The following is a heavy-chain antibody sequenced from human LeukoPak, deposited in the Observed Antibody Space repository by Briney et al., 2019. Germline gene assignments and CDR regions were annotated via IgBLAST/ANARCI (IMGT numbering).Heavy chain of an antibody. V-gene: IGHV4/OR15-8*02. J-gene: IGHJ4*02. CDR2: ISLSGQT. CDR3: SRESGAFCPFGY. Sequence: PSETLSLTCGVSGGSSRSTNWWGWVRQPPGQGLVWIGEISLSGQTNYSPSLNGRVTMSLDESRNQLSLNLTSVTAADTAIYYCSRESGAFCPFGYWGQGTLVIVPP. D-gene: IGHD1-26*01. CDR1: GGSSRSTNW.